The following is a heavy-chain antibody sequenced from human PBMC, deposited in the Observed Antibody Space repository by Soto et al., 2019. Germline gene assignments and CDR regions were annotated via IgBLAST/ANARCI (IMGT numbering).Heavy chain of an antibody. CDR3: ARDALGVVVPAAISWFDP. V-gene: IGHV1-3*01. J-gene: IGHJ5*02. Sequence: ASVKVSCKASGYTFTSYAMHWVRQAPGQRLEWMGWINAGNGNTKYSQKFQGRVTITRDTSASTAYMELSSLRSEDTAVYYCARDALGVVVPAAISWFDPWGQGTLVTVSS. D-gene: IGHD2-2*01. CDR2: INAGNGNT. CDR1: GYTFTSYA.